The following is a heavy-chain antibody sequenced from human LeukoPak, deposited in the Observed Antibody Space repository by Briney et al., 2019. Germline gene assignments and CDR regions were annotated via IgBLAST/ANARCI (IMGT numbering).Heavy chain of an antibody. CDR1: GFTFNNYA. J-gene: IGHJ5*02. D-gene: IGHD6-19*01. Sequence: PGGSLRLSCAASGFTFNNYAMSWVRQAPGKGLEWVPSTSGSGGSTYYADSVKGRFTISRDNPKNTLYLQMNSLRAEDTAVYYCAKDRDSSGSPADWFDPWGQGTLVTVSS. V-gene: IGHV3-23*01. CDR3: AKDRDSSGSPADWFDP. CDR2: TSGSGGST.